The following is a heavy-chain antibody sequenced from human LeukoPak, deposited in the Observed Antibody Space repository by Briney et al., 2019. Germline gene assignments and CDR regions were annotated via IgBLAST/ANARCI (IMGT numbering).Heavy chain of an antibody. CDR1: GYTFTSYY. V-gene: IGHV1-46*01. CDR2: INPSGGST. J-gene: IGHJ4*02. D-gene: IGHD6-19*01. CDR3: ARAIAVAFFDY. Sequence: ASVTVSCKASGYTFTSYYVHWVRQAPGQGLEWVGIINPSGGSTSYAQKFQGRVTMTRDTSTSTVYMELSSLRSEDTAVYYCARAIAVAFFDYWGQGTLVTVSS.